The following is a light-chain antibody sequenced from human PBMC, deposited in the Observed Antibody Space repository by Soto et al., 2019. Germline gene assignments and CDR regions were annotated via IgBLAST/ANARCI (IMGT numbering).Light chain of an antibody. CDR2: EVS. V-gene: IGLV2-14*01. CDR3: SSFSSITREV. J-gene: IGLJ2*01. CDR1: SSDVGGYSY. Sequence: QSALTQPASVSGSPGQSITISCTGTSSDVGGYSYVSWYQQHPAKTPKLMIYEVSNRPSGVSHRFSGSKSGNTASLTISGLQTEDEADYYCSSFSSITREVVGGGTKLTVL.